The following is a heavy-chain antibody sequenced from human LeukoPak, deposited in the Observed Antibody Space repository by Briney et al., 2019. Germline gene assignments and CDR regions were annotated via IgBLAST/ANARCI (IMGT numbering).Heavy chain of an antibody. D-gene: IGHD4-17*01. Sequence: SETLSLTCAVYGGSFSGYHWSWIRQPPGKGLEWIGEINHSGSTNYNPSLKSRVTISVDTSKNQFSLKLSSVTAADTAVYYCASVGGDSGDYGYYWGQGTLVTVSS. J-gene: IGHJ4*02. CDR3: ASVGGDSGDYGYY. CDR1: GGSFSGYH. CDR2: INHSGST. V-gene: IGHV4-34*01.